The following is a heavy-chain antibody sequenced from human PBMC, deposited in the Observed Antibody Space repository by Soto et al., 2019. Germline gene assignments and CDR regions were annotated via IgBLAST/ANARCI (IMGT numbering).Heavy chain of an antibody. D-gene: IGHD2-2*01. CDR2: FIPVFGTA. Sequence: QVQLVQSGAEVKKPGSSVKVSCKASGGAFNTYTLTWVRQAPGQGLEWMGGFIPVFGTANYAQKFQGRVTITADESTTTGYMELSSLQSEDTAVYFCAIVSATTSWFGRGRSHAVYWGQGTLVTVS. CDR1: GGAFNTYT. V-gene: IGHV1-69*01. J-gene: IGHJ4*02. CDR3: AIVSATTSWFGRGRSHAVY.